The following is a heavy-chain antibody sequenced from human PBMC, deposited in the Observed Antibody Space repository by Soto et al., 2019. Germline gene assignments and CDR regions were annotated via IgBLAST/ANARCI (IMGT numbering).Heavy chain of an antibody. Sequence: QVKLVQSGAEVKKPGASVKVSCKASGYTFTSYGISWVRQAPGQGLEWMGWISAYNGNTNYAQKLQGRVTITTDTYTRTDYMERRRLRYDDTAVYYCARDGGSSGSYGGQGTLVTVSS. CDR3: ARDGGSSGSY. CDR1: GYTFTSYG. J-gene: IGHJ4*02. D-gene: IGHD1-26*01. V-gene: IGHV1-18*01. CDR2: ISAYNGNT.